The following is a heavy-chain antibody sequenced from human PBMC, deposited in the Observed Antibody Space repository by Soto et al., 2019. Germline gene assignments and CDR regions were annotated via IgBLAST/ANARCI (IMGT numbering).Heavy chain of an antibody. CDR2: IWYDGSNK. D-gene: IGHD5-18*01. CDR1: GFTFSSYG. V-gene: IGHV3-33*01. J-gene: IGHJ3*02. Sequence: QVQLVESGGGVVQPGRSLRLSCAASGFTFSSYGMHWVRQAPGKGLEWVAVIWYDGSNKYYADSVKGRFTISRDNYKNTLYLQMNSLRAEDTAVYYCASDSYGLDAFDIWGQGTMVTVSS. CDR3: ASDSYGLDAFDI.